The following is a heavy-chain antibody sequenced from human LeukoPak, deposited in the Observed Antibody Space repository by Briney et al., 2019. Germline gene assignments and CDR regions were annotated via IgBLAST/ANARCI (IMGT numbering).Heavy chain of an antibody. CDR1: GFAFSGYW. Sequence: GGSLRLSCAASGFAFSGYWMHWVRQAPGKGLVWVSRINSDGYSITYADSVKGRFTISRDNAKNTLYLQMNSLIAEDTAVYFCTRAGYSSGFDSWGQGTLVTVSS. D-gene: IGHD6-19*01. V-gene: IGHV3-74*03. CDR2: INSDGYSI. CDR3: TRAGYSSGFDS. J-gene: IGHJ5*01.